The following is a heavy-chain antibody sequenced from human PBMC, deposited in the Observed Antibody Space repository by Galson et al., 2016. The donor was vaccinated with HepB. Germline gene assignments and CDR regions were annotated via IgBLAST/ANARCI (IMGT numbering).Heavy chain of an antibody. J-gene: IGHJ5*02. V-gene: IGHV1-69*08. CDR1: GGTLNNYI. CDR2: IVPRLDTA. Sequence: SVKVSCKASGGTLNNYIISWVRQAPGQGLEWMGGIVPRLDTANYAQKFQGRVTITADKSTSTAYMELSSLRSEDTAVYYCARGETYYYDSSGYNSHAGWFDPRGQGTLVTVYS. D-gene: IGHD3-22*01. CDR3: ARGETYYYDSSGYNSHAGWFDP.